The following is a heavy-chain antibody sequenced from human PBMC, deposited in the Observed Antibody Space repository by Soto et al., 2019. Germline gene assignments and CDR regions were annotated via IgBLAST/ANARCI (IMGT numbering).Heavy chain of an antibody. D-gene: IGHD2-21*02. J-gene: IGHJ6*02. CDR1: GGSISSGGYY. V-gene: IGHV4-31*03. CDR2: IYYSGST. CDR3: ARYGGNSAPYYYYYGMDV. Sequence: QVQLQESGPGLLKPSQSLSLTCTVSGGSISSGGYYWSWIRQHPGKGLEWIGYIYYSGSTYYNPSRKSRVTISVDSSKNQFSLKLSSVTAADTAVYYCARYGGNSAPYYYYYGMDVWGQGTTVTVSS.